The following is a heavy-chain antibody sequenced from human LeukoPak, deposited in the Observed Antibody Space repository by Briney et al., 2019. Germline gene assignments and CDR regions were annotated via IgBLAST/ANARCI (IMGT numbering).Heavy chain of an antibody. Sequence: ASVKVSCKASGYTFTSYGISWVRQAPGQRLEWMGWINAGHGNTKYSQNFQGRVTITRDTSASTAYMELSSLRSEDTAVYYCARGAGFAEPLPEYWGQGTLLTVSS. V-gene: IGHV1-3*01. CDR2: INAGHGNT. D-gene: IGHD1-14*01. J-gene: IGHJ4*02. CDR3: ARGAGFAEPLPEY. CDR1: GYTFTSYG.